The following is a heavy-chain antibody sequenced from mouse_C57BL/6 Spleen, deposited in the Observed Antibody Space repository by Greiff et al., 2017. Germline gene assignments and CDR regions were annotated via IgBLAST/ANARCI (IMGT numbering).Heavy chain of an antibody. Sequence: EVQLQQSGPELVKPGASVKISCKASGYTFTDYYMNWVKQSHGKSLEWIGDINPNNGGTSYNQKFKGKATLTVDKSSSTAYMELRSLTSEDSAVYYCARRRYPLRDYAMDYWGQGTSVTVSS. D-gene: IGHD1-1*01. CDR1: GYTFTDYY. V-gene: IGHV1-26*01. J-gene: IGHJ4*01. CDR3: ARRRYPLRDYAMDY. CDR2: INPNNGGT.